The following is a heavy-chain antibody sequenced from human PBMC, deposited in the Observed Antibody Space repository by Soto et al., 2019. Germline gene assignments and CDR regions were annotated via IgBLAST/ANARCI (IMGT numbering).Heavy chain of an antibody. D-gene: IGHD3-16*01. J-gene: IGHJ4*02. CDR2: LNKDGSRT. Sequence: GGSLRLSCAASGFTFSNYWFHWVRQAPGKGLVWVSRLNKDGSRTDYADSVKGRFTIFRDNARNTLYLQINSLRAEDTAVYYCGRDLGGVGSYWGQGTLVTVSS. V-gene: IGHV3-74*01. CDR1: GFTFSNYW. CDR3: GRDLGGVGSY.